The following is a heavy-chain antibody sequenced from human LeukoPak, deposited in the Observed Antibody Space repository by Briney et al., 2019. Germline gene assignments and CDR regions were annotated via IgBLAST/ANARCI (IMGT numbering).Heavy chain of an antibody. CDR1: GFTFSDYY. CDR2: ISGSGGST. V-gene: IGHV3-23*01. J-gene: IGHJ4*02. Sequence: GGSLRLSCAASGFTFSDYYMSWVRQAPGKGLEWVSAISGSGGSTYYADSVKGRFTISRDNSKNTLYLQMNSLRAEDTAVYYCAKDLECELPYYFDYWGQGTLVTVSS. D-gene: IGHD1-26*01. CDR3: AKDLECELPYYFDY.